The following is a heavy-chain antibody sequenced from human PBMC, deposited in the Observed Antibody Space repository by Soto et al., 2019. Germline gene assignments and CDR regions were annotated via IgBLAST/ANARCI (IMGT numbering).Heavy chain of an antibody. J-gene: IGHJ4*02. CDR2: ISYDGSNK. Sequence: QVQLVESGGGVVQPGRSLRLSCAASGFTFSSYAMHWVRQAPGKGLEWVAVISYDGSNKYYADSVKGRFTISRDNSKKTVNLQMNSRGAGETFVYDCASQLVVSSSRGVGRYLGQGNL. CDR3: ASQLVVSSSRGVGRY. V-gene: IGHV3-30-3*01. CDR1: GFTFSSYA. D-gene: IGHD2-21*01.